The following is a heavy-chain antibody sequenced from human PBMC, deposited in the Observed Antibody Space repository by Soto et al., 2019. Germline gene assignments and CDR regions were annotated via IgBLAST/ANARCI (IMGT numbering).Heavy chain of an antibody. CDR2: IYYTGST. D-gene: IGHD3-10*01. CDR1: GDSISSYY. Sequence: SETLSLTCAVSGDSISSYYWSWIRQPPGKGLEWIGLIYYTGSTNYNPSLKSRVTISLGTSKSQFSLELSSVTAADTAMYYCARASRVPISMIRGVVGSFDYWGPGTLVTVSS. CDR3: ARASRVPISMIRGVVGSFDY. V-gene: IGHV4-59*08. J-gene: IGHJ4*02.